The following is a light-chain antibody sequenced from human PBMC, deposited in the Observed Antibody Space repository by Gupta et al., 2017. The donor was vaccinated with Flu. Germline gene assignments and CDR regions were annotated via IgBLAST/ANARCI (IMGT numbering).Light chain of an antibody. CDR1: QGISSY. J-gene: IGKJ3*01. CDR3: QQLNSYPA. V-gene: IGKV1-9*01. Sequence: DIQLTQSPSFLSASVGDRVTITCRASQGISSYLGWYQQKPGKAPKLLIYGASTLQSGVPLRFSGSGSGTEFTLTISSLQPEDFATYYCQQLNSYPAFGPGTKVGIK. CDR2: GAS.